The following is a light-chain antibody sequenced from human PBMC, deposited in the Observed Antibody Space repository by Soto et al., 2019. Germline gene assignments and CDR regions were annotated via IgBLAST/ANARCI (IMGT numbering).Light chain of an antibody. CDR2: SNN. CDR3: ATWDDSLSGPV. Sequence: QSVLTQPPSASGTPGQRVTISCSGSSSNIGSNTVNWYQQLPGTAHKLLIYSNNQRPSGVPDRFAGSKSGTSASLAISGLQSEDEAYYYCATWDDSLSGPVFGGGTKLTVL. V-gene: IGLV1-44*01. CDR1: SSNIGSNT. J-gene: IGLJ2*01.